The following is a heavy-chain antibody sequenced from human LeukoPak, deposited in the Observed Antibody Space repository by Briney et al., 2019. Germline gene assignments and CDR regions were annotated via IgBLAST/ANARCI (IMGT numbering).Heavy chain of an antibody. CDR1: GFTFSSYG. CDR2: IRYDGSNK. J-gene: IGHJ4*02. Sequence: GGSLRLSCAASGFTFSSYGMHWVRQAPGKGLEWVAFIRYDGSNKYYADSVKGRFTISRDNSKNTLYLQMNSLGAEDTAVYYCASLGGVTMIVVVEVYWGQGTLVTVSS. D-gene: IGHD3-22*01. V-gene: IGHV3-30*02. CDR3: ASLGGVTMIVVVEVY.